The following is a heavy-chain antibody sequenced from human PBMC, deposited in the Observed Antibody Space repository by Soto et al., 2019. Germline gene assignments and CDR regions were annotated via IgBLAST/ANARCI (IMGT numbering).Heavy chain of an antibody. CDR3: AIVYANWEWEFPGF. D-gene: IGHD1-26*01. Sequence: QVQLVESGGGVVQPGRSLRLSCVASGFNLRSYGMHWFRQAPGKGPEWVAVIWYDGSNEKYADSVKGRFTISRDDSRNTLYLQMNSLRAEDTAVYYCAIVYANWEWEFPGFWGQGTLVTVSS. J-gene: IGHJ4*02. V-gene: IGHV3-33*01. CDR2: IWYDGSNE. CDR1: GFNLRSYG.